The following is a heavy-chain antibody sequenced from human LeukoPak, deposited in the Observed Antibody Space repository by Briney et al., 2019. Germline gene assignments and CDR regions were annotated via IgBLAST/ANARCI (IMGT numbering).Heavy chain of an antibody. V-gene: IGHV4-59*01. D-gene: IGHD3-22*01. CDR1: GGSISSYY. Sequence: SETLSLTCTVSGGSISSYYWSWIRQPPGKGLEWIGYIYYSGSTNYNPSLKSRVTISVDTSKNQFSLKLSSVTAADMAVYYCARAEYYYDSSGYYYWFDPWGQGTLVTVSS. J-gene: IGHJ5*02. CDR3: ARAEYYYDSSGYYYWFDP. CDR2: IYYSGST.